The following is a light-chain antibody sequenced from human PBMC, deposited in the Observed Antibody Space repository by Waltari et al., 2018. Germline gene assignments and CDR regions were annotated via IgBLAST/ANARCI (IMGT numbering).Light chain of an antibody. V-gene: IGKV3-15*01. CDR2: DAS. CDR3: QQSYSAPYT. Sequence: EIVMTQSPANLSVSPGESATLSCRASQSVSIKLAWYQQKPGQAPRLLISDASTRATVIPPRFSGSGSGAGFTLTISSLQPEDVATYYCQQSYSAPYTFGQGTKLQIK. CDR1: QSVSIK. J-gene: IGKJ2*01.